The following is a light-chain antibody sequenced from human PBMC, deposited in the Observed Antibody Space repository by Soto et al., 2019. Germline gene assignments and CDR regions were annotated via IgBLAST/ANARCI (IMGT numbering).Light chain of an antibody. V-gene: IGLV2-14*01. CDR1: SSDVGFYDY. CDR3: SSYTTSSTLL. Sequence: QSALTQPASVSGSPGQSITISCTGTSSDVGFYDYVSWYQQHPGKAPKLLIYEVTYRPSGVSNRFSGSKSGKTASLTISGLQAEDEADYYCSSYTTSSTLLFGGGTQLTVL. CDR2: EVT. J-gene: IGLJ3*02.